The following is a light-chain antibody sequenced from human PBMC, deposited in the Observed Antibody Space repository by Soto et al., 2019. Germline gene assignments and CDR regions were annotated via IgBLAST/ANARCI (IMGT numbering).Light chain of an antibody. Sequence: DIQMTQSPSSLSASLRDRVTITCRASQGNGVYVAWFQQKPGKVPKLLVYAASTLQSGVPSRFSGSGSGTDFTRTISSLQPEDFATYYCQKYNSAPLTFGGGTKVEIK. J-gene: IGKJ4*01. CDR3: QKYNSAPLT. CDR2: AAS. CDR1: QGNGVY. V-gene: IGKV1-27*01.